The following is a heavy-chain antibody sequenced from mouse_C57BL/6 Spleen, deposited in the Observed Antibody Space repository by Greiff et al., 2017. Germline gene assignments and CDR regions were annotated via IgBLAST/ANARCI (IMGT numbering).Heavy chain of an antibody. J-gene: IGHJ1*03. CDR1: GYTFTSYW. CDR3: AISGSNWYFDV. D-gene: IGHD1-1*01. V-gene: IGHV1-74*01. Sequence: QVQLQQPGAELVKPGASVKVSCKASGYTFTSYWMHWVKQRPGQGLEWIGRIHPSDSDTNYNQKFKGKATLTVDKSSSTAYMQLSSLTSGDSAVYYCAISGSNWYFDVWGTGTTVTVSS. CDR2: IHPSDSDT.